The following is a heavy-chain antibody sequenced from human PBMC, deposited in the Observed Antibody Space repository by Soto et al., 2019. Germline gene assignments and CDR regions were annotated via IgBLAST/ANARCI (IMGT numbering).Heavy chain of an antibody. V-gene: IGHV4-31*03. Sequence: PSETLSLTCTVCGGSIRNGSYYWSWLRQHPVKGLEWIGHIFYSGSTYYNPSLQSRLTMSVDGSKNQFSLKLSSVTAADTAVYYCAREGLVVVYGFDPGGQGTQVTV. CDR1: GGSIRNGSYY. D-gene: IGHD2-21*01. CDR2: IFYSGST. J-gene: IGHJ5*02. CDR3: AREGLVVVYGFDP.